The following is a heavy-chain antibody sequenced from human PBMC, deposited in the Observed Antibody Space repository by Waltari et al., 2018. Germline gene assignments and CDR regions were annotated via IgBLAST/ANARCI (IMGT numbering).Heavy chain of an antibody. CDR1: GYSISSGYY. CDR3: ARGARGAAEPPPNWFDP. D-gene: IGHD6-13*01. J-gene: IGHJ5*02. Sequence: QVQLQESGPGLVKPSETLSLTCAVSGYSISSGYYWGWILQPPGKGLEWIGSIYHSGSTYYNPSLKSRVTISVDTSKNQFSLKLSSVTAADTAVYYCARGARGAAEPPPNWFDPWGQGTLVTVSS. V-gene: IGHV4-38-2*01. CDR2: IYHSGST.